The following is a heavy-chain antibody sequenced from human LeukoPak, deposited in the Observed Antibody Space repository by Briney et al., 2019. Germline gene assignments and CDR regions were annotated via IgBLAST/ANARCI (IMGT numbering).Heavy chain of an antibody. D-gene: IGHD5-18*01. J-gene: IGHJ6*03. V-gene: IGHV4-59*01. CDR3: ARVGTYNYGYGSYYHYMDV. CDR1: GGSISSYY. CDR2: ISYTGST. Sequence: PSETLSLTCTVSGGSISSYYWSWIRQPPGKGLEWIGYISYTGSTNYNPSLRSRVTISVDSSKNQFSLKLSSVTAADTAVYYCARVGTYNYGYGSYYHYMDVWGKGTTVTVSS.